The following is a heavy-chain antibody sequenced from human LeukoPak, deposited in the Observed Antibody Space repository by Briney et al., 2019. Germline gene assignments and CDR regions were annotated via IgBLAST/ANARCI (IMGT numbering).Heavy chain of an antibody. CDR2: IIPIFGTA. D-gene: IGHD2-15*01. CDR3: ATRYCSGGSCYFLSLDY. J-gene: IGHJ4*02. Sequence: GASVKVSCKASGGTFSSYAISWVRQAPGQGLEWMGGIIPIFGTANYAQKFQGRVTITADESTSTAYMELSSLRSEDTAVYYCATRYCSGGSCYFLSLDYWGQGTLATVSS. CDR1: GGTFSSYA. V-gene: IGHV1-69*13.